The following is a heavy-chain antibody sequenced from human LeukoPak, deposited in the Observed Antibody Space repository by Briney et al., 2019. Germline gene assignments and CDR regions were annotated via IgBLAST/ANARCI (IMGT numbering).Heavy chain of an antibody. CDR3: ERDERRFGVVVAAMNYYYYMDV. CDR2: ISSSSSYI. D-gene: IGHD2-15*01. CDR1: GFTFSSYS. Sequence: GRSLRLSCAASGFTFSSYSMNWVRQAPGKGLEWVSSISSSSSYIYYADSVKGRFTISRDNAKNSLYLQMNSLRAEDTAVYYCERDERRFGVVVAAMNYYYYMDVWGKGTTVTVSS. J-gene: IGHJ6*03. V-gene: IGHV3-21*01.